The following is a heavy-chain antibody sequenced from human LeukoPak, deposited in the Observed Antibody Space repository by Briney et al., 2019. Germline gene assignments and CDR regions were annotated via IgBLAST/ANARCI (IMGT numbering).Heavy chain of an antibody. CDR2: IYYSGST. J-gene: IGHJ6*03. Sequence: SETLSLTCTVSGGSVSSYYWSWIRQPPGKGLEWIGYIYYSGSTNYNPSLKSRVTISVDTSKNQFSLKLSSVTAADTAVYYCARTVEGYCSGGSCDSYYYDMDVWGKGTTVTVSS. D-gene: IGHD2-15*01. V-gene: IGHV4-59*02. CDR1: GGSVSSYY. CDR3: ARTVEGYCSGGSCDSYYYDMDV.